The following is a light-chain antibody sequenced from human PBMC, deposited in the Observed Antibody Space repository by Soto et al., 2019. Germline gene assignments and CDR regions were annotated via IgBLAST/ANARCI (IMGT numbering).Light chain of an antibody. CDR1: SSDIGAYKY. V-gene: IGLV2-8*01. Sequence: QSALTQPPSASGSPGQSVTISCSGTSSDIGAYKYVSWYQHHSGKVPRLIIYEVNKRPSGVPDRFSGSKSGNTASLIVSGLQAADEADYYCSSYGGSNNFVVFGGGTKLTVL. CDR3: SSYGGSNNFVV. J-gene: IGLJ2*01. CDR2: EVN.